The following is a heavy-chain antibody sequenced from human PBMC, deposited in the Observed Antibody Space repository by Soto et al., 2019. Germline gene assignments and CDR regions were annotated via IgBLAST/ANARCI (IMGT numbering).Heavy chain of an antibody. V-gene: IGHV3-64*01. CDR1: GFTFSRYT. J-gene: IGHJ3*02. CDR3: ARDTDPRDYNYIAPDAFDI. CDR2: ISSNGGTT. Sequence: EVQLVDSGGGLVQHGGSLRLSCAASGFTFSRYTLHWVRQAPGKGLEYVSAISSNGGTTYYANSVKGRFTISRDNSKNTLYLQMGSLSTEDMAVYYCARDTDPRDYNYIAPDAFDIWGQGTMVTVSS. D-gene: IGHD3-16*01.